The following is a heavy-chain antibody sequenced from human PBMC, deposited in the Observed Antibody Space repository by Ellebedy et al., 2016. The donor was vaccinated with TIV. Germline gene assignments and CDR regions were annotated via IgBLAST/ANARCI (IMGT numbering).Heavy chain of an antibody. CDR2: TWADGHNT. J-gene: IGHJ4*02. V-gene: IGHV3-33*01. CDR1: GFGFSSYA. Sequence: GESLKISCAASGFGFSSYAMHWVRQSPVKGLEWVAVTWADGHNTYYAESVKGRFTVARDTSKNSRYLQMDSLRDEDTAMDYCARGELGPTKSAFDYWGQGTLVTVTS. CDR3: ARGELGPTKSAFDY. D-gene: IGHD1-26*01.